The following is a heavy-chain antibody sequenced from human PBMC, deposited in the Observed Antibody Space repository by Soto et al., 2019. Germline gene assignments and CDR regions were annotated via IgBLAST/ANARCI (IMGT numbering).Heavy chain of an antibody. CDR2: IWYDGSNK. CDR3: ARRDTGMAFDAFDM. Sequence: QVQLVESGGGVVQPGRSLRLSCAASGFTFSSYGMHWVRQAPGKGLEWVAVIWYDGSNKYYGDSAKGRFTIGRDNSKNTVYLQMNSLRAEDTAVYYCARRDTGMAFDAFDMWGQGTMVTVSS. J-gene: IGHJ3*02. CDR1: GFTFSSYG. V-gene: IGHV3-33*01. D-gene: IGHD5-18*01.